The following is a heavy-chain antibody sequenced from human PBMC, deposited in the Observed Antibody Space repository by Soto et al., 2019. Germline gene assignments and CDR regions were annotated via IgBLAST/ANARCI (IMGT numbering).Heavy chain of an antibody. CDR1: GFTFSTHA. J-gene: IGHJ4*02. CDR3: GRDPPGSGWSLDY. D-gene: IGHD6-19*01. Sequence: QVQQLESGGGVVQPEMSLRLSCAASGFTFSTHATHWVRQAPGKGLEWVAMIWNDGSNQHYADSVKGRFTVSRDNSEHTVSLQINSLRVEDTAVYYCGRDPPGSGWSLDYWGQGTLVTVSS. V-gene: IGHV3-33*01. CDR2: IWNDGSNQ.